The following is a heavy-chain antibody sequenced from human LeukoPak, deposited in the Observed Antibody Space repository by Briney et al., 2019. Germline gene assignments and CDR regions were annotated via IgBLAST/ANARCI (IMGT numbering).Heavy chain of an antibody. CDR3: ASVRMYSSSWYGPRAFDI. D-gene: IGHD6-13*01. V-gene: IGHV4-38-2*02. J-gene: IGHJ3*02. CDR1: GYSISSGYY. Sequence: SETLSLTCTVSGYSISSGYYWGWIRQPPGKGLEWIGSIYHSGSTYYNPSLKSRVTISVDTSKNQFSLKLSSVTAADTAVYYCASVRMYSSSWYGPRAFDIWGQGTMVAVSS. CDR2: IYHSGST.